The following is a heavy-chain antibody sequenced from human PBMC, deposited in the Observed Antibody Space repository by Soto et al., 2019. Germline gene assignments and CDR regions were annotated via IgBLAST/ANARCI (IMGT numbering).Heavy chain of an antibody. CDR3: ARGLEDSSGYYADWYFGC. CDR2: INHSGST. D-gene: IGHD3-22*01. J-gene: IGHJ2*01. Sequence: SETLSLTCAVYGGSFSGYYWSWIRQPPGKGLEWIGEINHSGSTNYNPSLKSRVTISVDTSKNQFSLKLSSVTAADTAVYYCARGLEDSSGYYADWYFGCWGRGTRVIVYS. CDR1: GGSFSGYY. V-gene: IGHV4-34*01.